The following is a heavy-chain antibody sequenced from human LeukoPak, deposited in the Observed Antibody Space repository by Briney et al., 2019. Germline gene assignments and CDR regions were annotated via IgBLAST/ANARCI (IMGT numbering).Heavy chain of an antibody. CDR2: IRSKTNSYAT. D-gene: IGHD5-24*01. Sequence: GGSLKLSCAASGFTFSGSAMHWVRQASGKGLEGVGRIRSKTNSYATAYAASVKGRFTISRDDSKNTAYLQMNSLKTEDTAVYYCTSRRDGYNEFDYWGQGTLVTVSS. CDR3: TSRRDGYNEFDY. J-gene: IGHJ4*02. CDR1: GFTFSGSA. V-gene: IGHV3-73*01.